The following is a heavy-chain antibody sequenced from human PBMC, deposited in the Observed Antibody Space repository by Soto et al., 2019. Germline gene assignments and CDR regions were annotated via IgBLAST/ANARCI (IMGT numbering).Heavy chain of an antibody. V-gene: IGHV4-59*01. CDR1: GGSISSYY. CDR2: IYYSGST. D-gene: IGHD1-7*01. CDR3: ARRYGTTFDY. J-gene: IGHJ4*02. Sequence: LSLTCTVSGGSISSYYWSWIRQPPGKGLEWIGYIYYSGSTNYNPSLKSRVTISVDTSKNQFSLKLSSVTAADTAVYYCARRYGTTFDYWGQGTLVTVSS.